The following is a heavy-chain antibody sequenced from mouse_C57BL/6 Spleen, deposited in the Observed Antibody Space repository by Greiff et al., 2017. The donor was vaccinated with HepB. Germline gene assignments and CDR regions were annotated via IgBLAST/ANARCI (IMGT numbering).Heavy chain of an antibody. D-gene: IGHD1-1*01. Sequence: VQLQQSGAELVRPGASVKLSCTASGFNIKDYYMHWVKQRPEQGLEWIGRIDPEDGDTEYAPKFQGKATMTADTSSNTAYLQLSSLTSEDTAVYYGTTSDGSSYSWYFDVWGTGTTVTVSS. J-gene: IGHJ1*03. V-gene: IGHV14-1*01. CDR3: TTSDGSSYSWYFDV. CDR1: GFNIKDYY. CDR2: IDPEDGDT.